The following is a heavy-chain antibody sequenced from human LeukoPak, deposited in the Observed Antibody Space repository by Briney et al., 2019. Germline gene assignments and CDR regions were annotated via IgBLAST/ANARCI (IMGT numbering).Heavy chain of an antibody. V-gene: IGHV3-23*01. CDR2: ISGSGGST. D-gene: IGHD3-10*01. Sequence: GGSLRLSCPASGFTFSSYAMSWVRQAPGKWLEWVSAISGSGGSTYYADSVKGRFTISRDNSKNTLYLQMNSLRAEDTAVYYCAKVTDYYGSGLIFDYWGQGTLVTVSS. J-gene: IGHJ4*02. CDR1: GFTFSSYA. CDR3: AKVTDYYGSGLIFDY.